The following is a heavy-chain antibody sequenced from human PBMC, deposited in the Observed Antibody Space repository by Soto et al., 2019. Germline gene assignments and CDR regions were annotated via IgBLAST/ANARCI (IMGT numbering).Heavy chain of an antibody. J-gene: IGHJ4*02. CDR2: IYYSGGT. CDR1: GASISSGDYY. Sequence: SETLSLTCNVSGASISSGDYYWSWIRQPPGKGLEWIGSIYYSGGTSYNPSLKSRVTISVDTSKNQFSLQLTSVTAADTAVYYCARRTNYGTACYPDCWGQGTLVTVSS. V-gene: IGHV4-39*01. CDR3: ARRTNYGTACYPDC. D-gene: IGHD3-16*01.